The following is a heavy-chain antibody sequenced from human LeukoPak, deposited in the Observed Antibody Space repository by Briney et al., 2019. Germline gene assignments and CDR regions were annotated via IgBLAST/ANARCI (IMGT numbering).Heavy chain of an antibody. Sequence: GGSLRLSCAASGFTFSNAWMSWVRQAPGKGLEWVGRIKSKTDGGTTDYAAPVEGRFTISRDDSKNTLYLQMNSLKTEDTAVYYCTTFRIVVVAATSPWGQGTLVTVSS. V-gene: IGHV3-15*01. J-gene: IGHJ5*02. CDR2: IKSKTDGGTT. D-gene: IGHD2-15*01. CDR1: GFTFSNAW. CDR3: TTFRIVVVAATSP.